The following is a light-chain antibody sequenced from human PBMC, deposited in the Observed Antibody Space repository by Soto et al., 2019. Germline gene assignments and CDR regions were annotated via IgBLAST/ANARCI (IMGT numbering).Light chain of an antibody. CDR3: QQSYSTPLA. V-gene: IGKV4-1*01. J-gene: IGKJ4*01. CDR2: WAA. Sequence: DIVMTQSPDSLAVSLGERATINCKSSQSILYNSNSRNYLSWYQQKPGSPPKLIIYWAATRESGVPDRLSGTQSGTDFTRTVSILQAADVAVYYCQQSYSTPLAFGEETKVEIK. CDR1: QSILYNSNSRNY.